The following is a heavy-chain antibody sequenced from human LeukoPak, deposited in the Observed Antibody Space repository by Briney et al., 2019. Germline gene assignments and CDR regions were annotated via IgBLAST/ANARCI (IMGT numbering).Heavy chain of an antibody. CDR1: GYTFTGYY. CDR2: INPNGGGT. Sequence: ASVKVSCKASGYTFTGYYMHWVRQAPGQGLEWMGRINPNGGGTNYAQKFQGRVTMTRDTSISTAYMELSRLRSDDTAVYYCARQPATRPILRWFDPWGQGTLVTVSP. J-gene: IGHJ5*02. D-gene: IGHD1-1*01. CDR3: ARQPATRPILRWFDP. V-gene: IGHV1-2*06.